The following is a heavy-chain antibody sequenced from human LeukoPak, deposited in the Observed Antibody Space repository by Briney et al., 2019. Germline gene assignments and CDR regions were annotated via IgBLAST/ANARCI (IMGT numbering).Heavy chain of an antibody. CDR1: GGSVSSSSYY. CDR2: INYSGST. Sequence: SETLSLTCTVSGGSVSSSSYYWGWIRQPPGKGLEWIGSINYSGSTHYNPSLKSRVTISVDTSKNQFSLKLSSVTAADTAVYYCARGLEYSSSWHTINWFDPWGQGTLVTVSS. D-gene: IGHD6-13*01. CDR3: ARGLEYSSSWHTINWFDP. J-gene: IGHJ5*02. V-gene: IGHV4-39*07.